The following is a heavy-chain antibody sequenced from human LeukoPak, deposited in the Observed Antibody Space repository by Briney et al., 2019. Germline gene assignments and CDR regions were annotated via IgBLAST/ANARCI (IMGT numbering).Heavy chain of an antibody. Sequence: PPGTLCLTCTAPGDSTSSYNWSWVRQTPGKGLEWVGYISFSGSTYYNPSLKSRVSTSADTNSKQLPLLLISLSAAATAGFYCSGQSSRINYGLFHFWARGT. J-gene: IGHJ4*02. D-gene: IGHD4-17*01. CDR1: GDSTSSYN. V-gene: IGHV4-59*08. CDR2: ISFSGST. CDR3: SGQSSRINYGLFHF.